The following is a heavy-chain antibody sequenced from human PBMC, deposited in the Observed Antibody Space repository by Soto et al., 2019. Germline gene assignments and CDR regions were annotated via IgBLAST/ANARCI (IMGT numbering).Heavy chain of an antibody. CDR2: IYPGDSDT. J-gene: IGHJ5*02. CDR3: ARHFSGSYYWFDP. Sequence: GESLKISCKGSGYSFTNYWIGWVRQMPGKGLERMGIIYPGDSDTRYSPSFQGQVTISGDKSISTAFLQWSSLKASDTAMYYCARHFSGSYYWFDPWGQGTLVTVSS. V-gene: IGHV5-51*01. CDR1: GYSFTNYW. D-gene: IGHD1-26*01.